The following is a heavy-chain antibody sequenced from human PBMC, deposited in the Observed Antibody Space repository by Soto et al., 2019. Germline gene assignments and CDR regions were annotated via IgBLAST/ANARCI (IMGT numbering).Heavy chain of an antibody. CDR1: GYSISSGYY. CDR3: ATGTTYYYYYYGMDV. V-gene: IGHV4-38-2*01. Sequence: SETLSLTCAVSGYSISSGYYWGWIRQPPGKGLEWIGSIYHSGSTYYNPSLKSRVTISVDTSKNQFSLKLSSVTAADTAVYYCATGTTYYYYYYGMDVWGQGTTVTVSS. D-gene: IGHD1-7*01. J-gene: IGHJ6*02. CDR2: IYHSGST.